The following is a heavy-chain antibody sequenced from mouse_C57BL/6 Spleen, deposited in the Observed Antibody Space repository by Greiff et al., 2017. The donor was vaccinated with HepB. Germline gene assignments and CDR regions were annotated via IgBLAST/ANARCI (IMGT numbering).Heavy chain of an antibody. CDR3: ARVCYYYGSGYYFDY. CDR2: IYPGSGST. D-gene: IGHD1-1*01. J-gene: IGHJ2*01. CDR1: GYTFTSYW. Sequence: QVQLQQPGAELVKPGASVKMSCKASGYTFTSYWITWVKQRPGQGLEWIGDIYPGSGSTNYNEKFKSKATLTVDTSSSTAYMPLSSLTSEHSAVYYCARVCYYYGSGYYFDYWGQGTTLTVSS. V-gene: IGHV1-55*01.